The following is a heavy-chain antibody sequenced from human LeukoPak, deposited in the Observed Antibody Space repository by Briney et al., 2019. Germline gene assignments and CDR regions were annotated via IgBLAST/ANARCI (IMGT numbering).Heavy chain of an antibody. CDR3: AKGPQWELLIWDFDY. D-gene: IGHD1-26*01. CDR1: GFTFSSYG. J-gene: IGHJ4*02. CDR2: ISYDGSNK. Sequence: QPGGSLRLSCAASGFTFSSYGMHWVRQAPGKGLEWVAVISYDGSNKYYADSVKGRFTISRDNSKNTLYLQMNSLRAEDTAVYYCAKGPQWELLIWDFDYWGQGTLVTVSS. V-gene: IGHV3-30*18.